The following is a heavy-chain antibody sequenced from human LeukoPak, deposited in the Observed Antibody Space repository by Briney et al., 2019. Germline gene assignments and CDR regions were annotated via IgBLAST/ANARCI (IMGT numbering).Heavy chain of an antibody. J-gene: IGHJ4*02. D-gene: IGHD6-6*01. CDR2: VSGGGDTT. V-gene: IGHV3-23*01. Sequence: GGSLRLSCAASGFSFSSYAMSWVRXAPGKGLEWVSAVSGGGDTTYTADSVKGRFTISRDNSKNQIYLQMNTLITEDTALYYCAGISYSGTWPVGYWGQGTLVTVTA. CDR1: GFSFSSYA. CDR3: AGISYSGTWPVGY.